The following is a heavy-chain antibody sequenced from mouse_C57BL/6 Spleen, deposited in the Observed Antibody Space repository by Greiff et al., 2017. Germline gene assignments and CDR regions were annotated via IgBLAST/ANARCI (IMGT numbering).Heavy chain of an antibody. D-gene: IGHD2-3*01. J-gene: IGHJ3*01. Sequence: QVQLQQPGAELVMPGASVKLSCKASGYTFTSYWMHWVKQRPGQGLEWIGEIDPSDSYTNYNQKFKGKSTLTVDKSSSTAYMQLSSLTSEDSAVYCCARPGYYVEFFAYWGQGTLVTVSA. CDR2: IDPSDSYT. CDR1: GYTFTSYW. CDR3: ARPGYYVEFFAY. V-gene: IGHV1-69*01.